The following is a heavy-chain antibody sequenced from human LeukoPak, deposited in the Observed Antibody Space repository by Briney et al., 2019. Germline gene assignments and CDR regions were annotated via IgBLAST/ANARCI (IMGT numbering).Heavy chain of an antibody. CDR1: GFTFSSYT. V-gene: IGHV3-48*04. J-gene: IGHJ5*02. CDR2: ISSGSGSII. Sequence: GGSLRLSCAASGFTFSSYTMNWVRQAPGKGLEWVSYISSGSGSIIYYADSVKGRFTISRDNAKNSLYLQMNSLRAEDTALYYCARDRGELRSWGQGTLVTVSS. CDR3: ARDRGELRS. D-gene: IGHD1-26*01.